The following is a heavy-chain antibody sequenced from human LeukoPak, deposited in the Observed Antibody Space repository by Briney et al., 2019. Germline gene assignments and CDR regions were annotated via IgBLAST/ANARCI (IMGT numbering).Heavy chain of an antibody. CDR3: AKDLYYYDSSGYYSTDY. D-gene: IGHD3-22*01. Sequence: GGSLRLSCAASGFTFDDYAMHWVRQAPGKGLEWVSLISGDGGSTYYADSVKGRFTISRDNSKNSLYLQMNSLRTEDTALYYCAKDLYYYDSSGYYSTDYWGQGTLVTVSS. CDR2: ISGDGGST. V-gene: IGHV3-43*02. J-gene: IGHJ4*02. CDR1: GFTFDDYA.